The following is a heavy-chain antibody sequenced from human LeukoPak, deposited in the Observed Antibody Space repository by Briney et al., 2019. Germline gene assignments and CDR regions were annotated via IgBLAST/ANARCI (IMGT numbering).Heavy chain of an antibody. CDR1: GFTFSTYV. V-gene: IGHV3-30-3*01. Sequence: GGSLRLSCAASGFTFSTYVMHWVRQAPGKGLEWVAVISYDGNKKYYVDSVEGRFTISRDNSKNTLYLQMNSLRAEDTAVYYCAKDPNGDYIGTFDIWGQGTMVTVSS. D-gene: IGHD4-17*01. J-gene: IGHJ3*02. CDR3: AKDPNGDYIGTFDI. CDR2: ISYDGNKK.